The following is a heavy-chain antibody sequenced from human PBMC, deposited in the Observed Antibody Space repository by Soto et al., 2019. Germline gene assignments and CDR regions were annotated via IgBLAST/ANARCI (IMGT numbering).Heavy chain of an antibody. J-gene: IGHJ4*02. V-gene: IGHV4-59*01. CDR3: ASIYNYYFDY. CDR1: GGSISSYY. CDR2: IYYSGST. D-gene: IGHD1-1*01. Sequence: SETLSLTCTVSGGSISSYYWSWIRQPPGKGLEWIGYIYYSGSTNYNPSLKSRVTISVDTSKNQFSLKLSSVTAADTAVYYCASIYNYYFDYWGQGTLVTVSS.